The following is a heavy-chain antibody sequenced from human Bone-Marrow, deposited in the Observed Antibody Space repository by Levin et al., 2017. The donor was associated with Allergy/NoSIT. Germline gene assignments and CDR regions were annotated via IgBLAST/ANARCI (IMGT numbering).Heavy chain of an antibody. CDR2: ISSSGNTI. J-gene: IGHJ1*01. Sequence: PGGSLRLSCAASGFTFSNYNMNWVRQAPGKGLEWVSFISSSGNTIYYADSVKGRFTISRDNAKNSLYLQMNSLRDEDTAVYYCARDNSSTWGDDYFQHWGQGTLVTVSA. V-gene: IGHV3-48*02. CDR3: ARDNSSTWGDDYFQH. D-gene: IGHD6-13*01. CDR1: GFTFSNYN.